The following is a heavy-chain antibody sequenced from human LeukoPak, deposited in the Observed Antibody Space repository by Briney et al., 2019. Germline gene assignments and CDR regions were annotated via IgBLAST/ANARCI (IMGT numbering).Heavy chain of an antibody. V-gene: IGHV3-7*05. Sequence: GGSLRLFCAACGFSLSIYWLSWVRQAPGKGLEWVANINQDGSEKNYVDSVKGRFTISRDNDKNSLYLQMNSLRAEDTAVYYCARVYSYGYCDYWGQGTLVTVSS. CDR1: GFSLSIYW. D-gene: IGHD5-18*01. CDR2: INQDGSEK. J-gene: IGHJ4*02. CDR3: ARVYSYGYCDY.